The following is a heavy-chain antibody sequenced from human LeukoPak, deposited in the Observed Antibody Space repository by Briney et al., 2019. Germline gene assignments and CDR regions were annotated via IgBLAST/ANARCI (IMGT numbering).Heavy chain of an antibody. D-gene: IGHD1-14*01. J-gene: IGHJ4*02. CDR2: IKQDGSEK. CDR3: ARVAGRSGRGDF. V-gene: IGHV3-7*04. Sequence: GGPLRLSCAASGFTFSYYLMSWVRQSPGKGLEWVANIKQDGSEKYYVDSVKGRFTISRDNAKNSLYLQMNNLRAEDTAVYYCARVAGRSGRGDFWGQGTLVTVSS. CDR1: GFTFSYYL.